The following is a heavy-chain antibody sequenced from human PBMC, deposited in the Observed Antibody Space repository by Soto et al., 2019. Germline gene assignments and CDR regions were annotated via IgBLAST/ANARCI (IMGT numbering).Heavy chain of an antibody. CDR1: GFSLSTSGMC. D-gene: IGHD3-22*01. J-gene: IGHJ4*02. CDR3: ARTTLTYFYDSSGYHFDY. Sequence: SGPTLVNPTQTLTLTCTFSGFSLSTSGMCVSWIRQPPGKALEWLALIDWDDEKYYSTSLKTRLTISKDTSKNQVVLTMTNMDPVDTATYYCARTTLTYFYDSSGYHFDYWGQGTLVTVSS. CDR2: IDWDDEK. V-gene: IGHV2-70*01.